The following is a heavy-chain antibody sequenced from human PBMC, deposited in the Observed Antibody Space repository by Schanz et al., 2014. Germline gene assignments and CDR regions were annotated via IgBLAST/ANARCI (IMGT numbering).Heavy chain of an antibody. Sequence: EVQLVESGGGLVKPGGSLRLSCAASGFTFSYYNMNWVRQSPGKGLEWVSFLSSDSRHVYYVESAKGRFTISRDNAKNSLYLQMDSLRGDDTAVYYCARDGIAATTDFEYWGQGVLVTVSS. CDR1: GFTFSYYN. J-gene: IGHJ4*02. D-gene: IGHD1-1*01. V-gene: IGHV3-21*06. CDR2: LSSDSRHV. CDR3: ARDGIAATTDFEY.